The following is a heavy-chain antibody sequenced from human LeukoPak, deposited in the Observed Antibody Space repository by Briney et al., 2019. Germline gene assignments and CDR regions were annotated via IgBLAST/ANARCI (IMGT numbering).Heavy chain of an antibody. CDR3: ARDRGPTYYYDSSGHGQYYFDY. CDR2: IYYSGST. CDR1: GGSISSYY. Sequence: SETLSLTCTVSGGSISSYYWSWIRQPPGKGLEWIGYIYYSGSTNYNPSLKSRVTISVDTSKNQFSLKLSSVTAADTAVYYCARDRGPTYYYDSSGHGQYYFDYWGQGTLVTVSS. D-gene: IGHD3-22*01. J-gene: IGHJ4*02. V-gene: IGHV4-59*01.